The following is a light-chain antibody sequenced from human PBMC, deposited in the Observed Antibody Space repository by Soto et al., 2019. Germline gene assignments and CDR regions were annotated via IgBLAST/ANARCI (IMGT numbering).Light chain of an antibody. CDR2: EVS. V-gene: IGLV2-14*01. Sequence: QSALTQPASVSGPLGKPTTTPSLEPSSTVGGYNYVSWYQQNPGKAPKLMIYEVSNRPSGVSNRFSGSKSGNTASLTISGLQAEDEADYYCTSYTSSSNYVFGTGTKLTVL. CDR1: SSTVGGYNY. CDR3: TSYTSSSNYV. J-gene: IGLJ1*01.